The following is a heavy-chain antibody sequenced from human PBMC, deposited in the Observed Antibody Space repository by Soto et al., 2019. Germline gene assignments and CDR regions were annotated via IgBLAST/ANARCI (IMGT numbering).Heavy chain of an antibody. D-gene: IGHD3-10*01. V-gene: IGHV1-46*03. CDR3: SRVDPGETSPFDH. CDR1: GYIFTSYY. J-gene: IGHJ4*02. Sequence: VKVSCKASGYIFTSYYLHWVRQAPGQGLEWMGWINPFDGSRMFAQSFQGRVTFTRDTSTSTVYMELSGLRSDDTAVYYCSRVDPGETSPFDHWGQGTLVTVSS. CDR2: INPFDGSR.